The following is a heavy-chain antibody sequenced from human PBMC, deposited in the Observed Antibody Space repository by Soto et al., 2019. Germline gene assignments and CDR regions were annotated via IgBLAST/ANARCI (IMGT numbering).Heavy chain of an antibody. Sequence: QVQLVQSGAEVKKPGASVKVSCKASGYTFTSYDINWVRQATGQGLEWMGWMNPNSGTTGYAQKFQGRVTMTGNTSITTAYMELSSLRSEDTAVYYCAREISGSYRFDYWGQGTLVTVSS. CDR2: MNPNSGTT. J-gene: IGHJ4*02. V-gene: IGHV1-8*01. CDR3: AREISGSYRFDY. D-gene: IGHD1-26*01. CDR1: GYTFTSYD.